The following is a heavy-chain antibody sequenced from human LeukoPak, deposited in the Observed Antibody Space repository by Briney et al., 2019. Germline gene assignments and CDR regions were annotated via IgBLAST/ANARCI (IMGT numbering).Heavy chain of an antibody. D-gene: IGHD3-3*01. V-gene: IGHV3-21*01. Sequence: PGGSLRLSCAASGFTFSSYSMNWVRQAPGKGLEWVSYISSSSSYIYYADSVKGRFTISRDNAKNSLYLQMNSLRAEDTAVYYCAREGSYDFWSGYPHWGQGTLVTVSS. CDR1: GFTFSSYS. J-gene: IGHJ4*02. CDR3: AREGSYDFWSGYPH. CDR2: ISSSSSYI.